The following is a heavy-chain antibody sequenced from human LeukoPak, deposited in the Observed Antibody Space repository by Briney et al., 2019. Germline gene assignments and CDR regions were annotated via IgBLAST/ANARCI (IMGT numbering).Heavy chain of an antibody. D-gene: IGHD2-2*01. Sequence: GGSLRLSCAASGFTFSNAWMSWVRQAPGKGLEWVAFIRYDGSNKYYADSVKGRFTISRDNSKNTLYLQMNSLRAEDTAVYYCAKGGSTIHWGQGTLVTVSS. CDR2: IRYDGSNK. CDR3: AKGGSTIH. J-gene: IGHJ4*02. V-gene: IGHV3-30*02. CDR1: GFTFSNAW.